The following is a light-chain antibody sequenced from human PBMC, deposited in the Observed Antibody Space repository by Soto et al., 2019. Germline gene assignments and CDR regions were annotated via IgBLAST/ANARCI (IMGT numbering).Light chain of an antibody. CDR3: QQYNNWPPIT. Sequence: VMTQSPATLSVSPVERATLSCMASQSVSSKLSWYQQKPGQAPRLLIYGASTRATGIPARFSGSGSGTEFTLTISRLQSEDFAVYYCQQYNNWPPITFGQGTRLEN. V-gene: IGKV3D-15*01. CDR2: GAS. CDR1: QSVSSK. J-gene: IGKJ5*01.